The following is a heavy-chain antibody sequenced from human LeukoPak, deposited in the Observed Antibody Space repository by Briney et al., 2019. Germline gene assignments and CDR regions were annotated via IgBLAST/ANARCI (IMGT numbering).Heavy chain of an antibody. CDR1: GFTFSSYA. D-gene: IGHD3-22*01. CDR3: VKDYPYYYDSSGYYY. J-gene: IGHJ4*02. Sequence: GGSLRLSCAASGFTFSSYAMSWVRQAPGKGLEWVSAISGSGGSTYYADSVKGRFTISRDNSKNTLYLQMNSLRAEDTAVYYCVKDYPYYYDSSGYYYWGQGTLVTVSS. V-gene: IGHV3-23*01. CDR2: ISGSGGST.